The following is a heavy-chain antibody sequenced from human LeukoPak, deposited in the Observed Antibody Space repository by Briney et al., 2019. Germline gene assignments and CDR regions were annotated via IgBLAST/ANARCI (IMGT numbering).Heavy chain of an antibody. CDR1: GGSFSAYY. J-gene: IGHJ4*02. CDR2: INHSGST. Sequence: PSETLSLTCAVCGGSFSAYYWSWIRQPPGKGLEWIGEINHSGSTNYNPSLKSRVTISVDTSKNQFSLKLSSVTAADTAVYYCARGPHTAMGSVDYWGQGTLVTVSS. CDR3: ARGPHTAMGSVDY. D-gene: IGHD5-18*01. V-gene: IGHV4-34*01.